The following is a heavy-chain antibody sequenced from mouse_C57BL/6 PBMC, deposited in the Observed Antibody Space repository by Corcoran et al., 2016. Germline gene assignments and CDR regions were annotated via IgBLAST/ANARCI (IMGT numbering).Heavy chain of an antibody. CDR2: INTYSGVP. J-gene: IGHJ2*01. Sequence: QIQLVQSGPELKKPGETVKISCKASGYTFTTYGMSWVKHAPGKGLKWMGWINTYSGVPTYADDFKGRFAFSLETSASTAYLQINNLKNEDTATYFCARLECYLYYFDYWGQGTTLTVSS. CDR3: ARLECYLYYFDY. D-gene: IGHD2-12*01. CDR1: GYTFTTYG. V-gene: IGHV9-3*01.